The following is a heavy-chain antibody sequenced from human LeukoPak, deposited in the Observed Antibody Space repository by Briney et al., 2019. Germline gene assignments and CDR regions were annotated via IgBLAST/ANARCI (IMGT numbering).Heavy chain of an antibody. J-gene: IGHJ4*02. CDR3: ARDMYYDSSGYYQR. Sequence: GGSLRLSCAASGFTFSDYYMSWIRQAPGKGLEWVSYISSSGSTIYYADSVKGRFTISRDNAKNSLYLQMNSLRAEDTAVYYCARDMYYDSSGYYQRWGQGTLVTVSS. V-gene: IGHV3-11*01. CDR2: ISSSGSTI. D-gene: IGHD3-22*01. CDR1: GFTFSDYY.